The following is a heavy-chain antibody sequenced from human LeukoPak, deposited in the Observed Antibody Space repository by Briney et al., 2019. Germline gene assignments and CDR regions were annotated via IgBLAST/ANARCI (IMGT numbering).Heavy chain of an antibody. CDR2: ISGYNGNT. D-gene: IGHD3-3*01. CDR3: ARGTGTRITIFGVVISAFDI. V-gene: IGHV1-18*01. J-gene: IGHJ3*02. CDR1: GYTFIGNG. Sequence: GASVKVSCKASGYTFIGNGITWVRQAPGQGLEWMGWISGYNGNTAHAQMLQGRVTMTTDTSTTTAYMELRGLRSDDTAVYYCARGTGTRITIFGVVISAFDIWGQGTMVAVSS.